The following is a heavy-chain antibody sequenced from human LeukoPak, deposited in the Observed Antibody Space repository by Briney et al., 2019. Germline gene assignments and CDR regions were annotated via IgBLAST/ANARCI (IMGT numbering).Heavy chain of an antibody. CDR2: IYYSVST. J-gene: IGHJ5*02. Sequence: SETLSLTCTVSGGSISSGDYYWSWIRHPPRKGLEWIGYIYYSVSTYYNPPLKSRVTISVDTSKNQFSLKLSSVTAADTAVYYCARDSARYGGWFDPWGQGTLVTVSS. CDR1: GGSISSGDYY. V-gene: IGHV4-30-4*01. CDR3: ARDSARYGGWFDP. D-gene: IGHD3-16*01.